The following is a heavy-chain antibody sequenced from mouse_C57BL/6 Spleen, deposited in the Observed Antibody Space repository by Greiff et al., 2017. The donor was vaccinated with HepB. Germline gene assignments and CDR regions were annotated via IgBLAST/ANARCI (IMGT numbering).Heavy chain of an antibody. CDR3: ARSGYYGSSYYYAMDY. CDR2: IYPRSGNT. J-gene: IGHJ4*01. CDR1: GYTFTSYG. V-gene: IGHV1-81*01. Sequence: VQRVESGAELARPGASVKLSCKASGYTFTSYGISWVKQRTGQGLEWIGEIYPRSGNTYYNEKFKGKATLTADKSSSTAYMELRSLTSEDSAVYFCARSGYYGSSYYYAMDYWGQGTSVTVSS. D-gene: IGHD1-1*01.